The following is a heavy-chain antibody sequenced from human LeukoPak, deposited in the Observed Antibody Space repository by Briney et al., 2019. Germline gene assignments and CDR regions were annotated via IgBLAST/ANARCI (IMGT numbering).Heavy chain of an antibody. CDR1: GFTFSDYY. V-gene: IGHV3-11*01. D-gene: IGHD6-25*01. CDR2: ISSSGSTI. J-gene: IGHJ6*02. Sequence: GGSLRLSCAASGFTFSDYYMSWIRQAPGKGLEWVSYISSSGSTIYYADSVKGRFTISRDNAKNSLYLQMNSLRAEDAAVYYCASAPADVYGMDVWGQGTTVTVSS. CDR3: ASAPADVYGMDV.